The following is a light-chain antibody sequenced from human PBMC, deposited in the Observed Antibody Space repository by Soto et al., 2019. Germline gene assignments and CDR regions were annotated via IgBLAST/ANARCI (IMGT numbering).Light chain of an antibody. CDR2: AAS. CDR3: QQSYSTPGPLR. Sequence: DIQMTQSPSSLSASVGDRVTITCRASQSISSYLNWYQQKPGKAPKLLIYAASSLQSGVPSRFSGSGSGTDFTLTIISLQPEDFATYYCQQSYSTPGPLRFGPGTKVDIK. CDR1: QSISSY. V-gene: IGKV1-39*01. J-gene: IGKJ3*01.